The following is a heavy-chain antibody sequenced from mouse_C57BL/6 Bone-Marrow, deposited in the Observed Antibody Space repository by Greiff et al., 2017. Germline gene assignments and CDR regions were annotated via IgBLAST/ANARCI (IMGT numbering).Heavy chain of an antibody. D-gene: IGHD3-2*02. CDR3: ARGSSGYAWFAY. J-gene: IGHJ3*01. V-gene: IGHV1-64*01. Sequence: QVQLQQPGAELVKPGASVKLSCKASGYTFTSYWMHWVKQRPGQGLEWIGMIHPNSGSTNYNEKFKSKATLTVDKSSSTAYMQLSSLTSKDSAVYYCARGSSGYAWFAYWGQGTLVTVSA. CDR2: IHPNSGST. CDR1: GYTFTSYW.